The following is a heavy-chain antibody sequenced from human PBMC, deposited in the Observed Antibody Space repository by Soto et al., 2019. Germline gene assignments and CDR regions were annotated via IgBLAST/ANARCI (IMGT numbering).Heavy chain of an antibody. CDR1: GFSFSADGVG. CDR3: AHAYGGTSWPNDAFDV. Sequence: QITLKESGPPLVKPTQTLTLTCIFSGFSFSADGVGVGWIRQPPGKALERLALIFWDDDARYSPSLKSRLTITKDTSKNQVVLTMTNMDPVDTATYYCAHAYGGTSWPNDAFDVWGPGTVVTVSS. CDR2: IFWDDDA. J-gene: IGHJ3*01. D-gene: IGHD2-21*01. V-gene: IGHV2-5*02.